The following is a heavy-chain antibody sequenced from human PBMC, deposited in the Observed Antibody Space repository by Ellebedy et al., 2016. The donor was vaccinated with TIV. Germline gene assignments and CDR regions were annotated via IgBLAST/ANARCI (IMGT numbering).Heavy chain of an antibody. CDR3: ARDGDTLTGSYSFDY. V-gene: IGHV4-39*07. D-gene: IGHD3-9*01. CDR1: GGSISTSSHY. CDR2: IYYSGTT. J-gene: IGHJ4*02. Sequence: SETLSLTCTVSGGSISTSSHYWGWIRQPPGKGLEWIGSIYYSGTTYYNPSLKSRVTISVDTSKNQFSLKLSSVTAADTAVYYCARDGDTLTGSYSFDYWGQGTLVTVSS.